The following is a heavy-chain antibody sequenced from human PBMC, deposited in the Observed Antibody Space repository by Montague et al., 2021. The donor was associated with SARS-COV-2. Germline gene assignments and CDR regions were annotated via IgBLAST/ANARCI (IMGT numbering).Heavy chain of an antibody. D-gene: IGHD3-3*01. CDR1: GGPISSSRYY. J-gene: IGHJ6*02. CDR2: IYYSGST. Sequence: SETLSLTCTVSGGPISSSRYYWGWIRQPPGKGLEWIGSIYYSGSTYYNPSLKSRVTISVDTSKNQFSLKLSSVTAADTAVYYCAREESGFDYYYGMDVWGQGTTVTVSS. CDR3: AREESGFDYYYGMDV. V-gene: IGHV4-39*02.